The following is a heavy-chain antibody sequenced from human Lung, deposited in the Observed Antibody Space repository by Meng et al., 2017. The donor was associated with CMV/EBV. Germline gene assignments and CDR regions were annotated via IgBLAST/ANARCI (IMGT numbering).Heavy chain of an antibody. V-gene: IGHV4-59*03. Sequence: SDTLSLNSSGPGWSISGYYWARVRLPPGKGLEYIGYVHFTGRTNYNRSLKIRVTTSVDVSKNQFSLKPTSVTAADTAVYYCAGQDKWGNTPHDIFDIWGQGTMVTVSS. J-gene: IGHJ3*02. CDR1: GWSISGYY. D-gene: IGHD3-22*01. CDR3: AGQDKWGNTPHDIFDI. CDR2: VHFTGRT.